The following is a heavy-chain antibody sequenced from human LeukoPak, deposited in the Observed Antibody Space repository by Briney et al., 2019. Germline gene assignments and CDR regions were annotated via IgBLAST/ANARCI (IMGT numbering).Heavy chain of an antibody. D-gene: IGHD2-8*01. CDR2: INPHSGGT. J-gene: IGHJ3*02. CDR1: GYKYSDYY. V-gene: IGHV1-2*02. CDR3: ARVDRLYDIKHKAAYDI. Sequence: ASVKVSCKASGYKYSDYYIHWVRHAPGQGLEWMGWINPHSGGTRYAPKFQGRVTMSSDTSINTAYMELRSLRSDDTAVFYCARVDRLYDIKHKAAYDIWGQGTRVTVSS.